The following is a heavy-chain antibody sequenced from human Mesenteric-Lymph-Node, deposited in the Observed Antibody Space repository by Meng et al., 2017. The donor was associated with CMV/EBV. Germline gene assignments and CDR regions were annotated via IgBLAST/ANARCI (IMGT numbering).Heavy chain of an antibody. CDR3: ARGSSYDILTGYFDY. V-gene: IGHV4-34*01. J-gene: IGHJ4*02. Sequence: VQLHQWGGGLLEPSETLSVTCAVYGGSFSGYYWNWIRQSPEKGLEWIGEINHSGSTTYNPSFTSRIIISVDTSTNQISLNMSSVTAADTAVYYCARGSSYDILTGYFDYWGQGALVTVSS. CDR1: GGSFSGYY. D-gene: IGHD3-9*01. CDR2: INHSGST.